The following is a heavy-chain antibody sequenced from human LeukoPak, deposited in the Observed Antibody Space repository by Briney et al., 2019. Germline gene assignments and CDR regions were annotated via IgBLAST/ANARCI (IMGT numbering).Heavy chain of an antibody. Sequence: PGGSLRLSCAASRFTFSNYWMSWVRQAPGKGLEWVANIKQDGSEKYYVDSVKGRFTISRDNAKNSMYLQMNSLRAEDTAVYYCAREVLTYSSLSNSAYSSSWWVDYWGQGTLVTVSS. V-gene: IGHV3-7*01. CDR1: RFTFSNYW. CDR2: IKQDGSEK. CDR3: AREVLTYSSLSNSAYSSSWWVDY. J-gene: IGHJ4*02. D-gene: IGHD6-13*01.